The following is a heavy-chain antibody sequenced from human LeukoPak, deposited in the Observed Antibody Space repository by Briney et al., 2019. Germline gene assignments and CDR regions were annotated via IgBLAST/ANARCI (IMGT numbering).Heavy chain of an antibody. CDR3: AREVDCSSTSCYLIGTENWFDP. V-gene: IGHV3-21*01. J-gene: IGHJ5*02. D-gene: IGHD2-2*01. CDR1: GFTVSSNY. Sequence: MSGGSLRLSCAASGFTVSSNYMSWVRQAPGKGLEWVSSISSSSSYIYYADSVKGRFTISRDNAKNSPYLQMNSLRAEDTAVYYCAREVDCSSTSCYLIGTENWFDPWGQRTLVTVSS. CDR2: ISSSSSYI.